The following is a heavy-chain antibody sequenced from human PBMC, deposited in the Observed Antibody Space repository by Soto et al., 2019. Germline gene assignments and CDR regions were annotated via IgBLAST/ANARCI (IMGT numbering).Heavy chain of an antibody. V-gene: IGHV3-64D*08. CDR2: ISSNGGST. J-gene: IGHJ6*04. CDR3: VKGEYYDFWSGLEGPNYYGMDV. CDR1: GFTFSSYA. D-gene: IGHD3-3*01. Sequence: PGGSLRLSCSASGFTFSSYAMHWVRQAPGKGLEYVSAISSNGGSTYYADSVKGRFTISRDNSKNTLYLQMSSLRAEDTAVYYCVKGEYYDFWSGLEGPNYYGMDVWGKGTTVTVSS.